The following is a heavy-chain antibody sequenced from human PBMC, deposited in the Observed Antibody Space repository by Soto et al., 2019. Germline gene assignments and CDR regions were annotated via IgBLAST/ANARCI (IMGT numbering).Heavy chain of an antibody. CDR2: IWYDGSNK. Sequence: GGSLRLSCAASGFTFSSYGMHWVRQAPGKGLEWVAVIWYDGSNKYYADSVKGRFTIPRDNSKNTLYLQMNSLRAEDTAVYYCAREGPYYDFWSGYYISDRYYYGMDVWGQGTTVTVSS. CDR1: GFTFSSYG. CDR3: AREGPYYDFWSGYYISDRYYYGMDV. D-gene: IGHD3-3*01. V-gene: IGHV3-33*01. J-gene: IGHJ6*02.